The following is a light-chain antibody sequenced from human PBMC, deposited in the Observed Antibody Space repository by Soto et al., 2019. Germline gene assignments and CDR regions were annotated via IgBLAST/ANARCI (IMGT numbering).Light chain of an antibody. CDR1: QVISTS. CDR3: QQLFDSPIT. V-gene: IGKV1-9*01. CDR2: AAS. Sequence: EIQMTQSPSTLSASVGDRVTITCRASQVISTSLAWYQVKPGKAPKLLIYAASTLESGVPSRFSATVSGTEFSLTITSLQPEDFATYYCQQLFDSPITFGQGTLLEI. J-gene: IGKJ5*01.